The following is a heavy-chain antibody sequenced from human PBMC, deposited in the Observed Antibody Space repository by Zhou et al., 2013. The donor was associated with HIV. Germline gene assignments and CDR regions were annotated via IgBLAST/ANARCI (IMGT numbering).Heavy chain of an antibody. CDR3: AIVLPADPYYYYYYMDV. CDR2: IIPFFGLP. V-gene: IGHV1-69*02. CDR1: GDTFRSSYG. D-gene: IGHD3-10*01. Sequence: QVQLVQSGAEVRKPGSSVRVSCRVSGDTFRSSYGFTWMRQAPGQGLEWMGRIIPFFGLPNYAQKFQGRVTITADKSTNTANMELSSLRSDDTAVYYCAIVLPADPYYYYYYMDVWGQGTTVSVSS. J-gene: IGHJ6*03.